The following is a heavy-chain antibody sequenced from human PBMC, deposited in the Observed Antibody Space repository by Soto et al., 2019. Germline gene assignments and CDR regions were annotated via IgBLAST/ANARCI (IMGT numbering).Heavy chain of an antibody. CDR1: GGTFGSYT. CDR3: ARVQYDFWSFYSRNWFDP. J-gene: IGHJ5*02. Sequence: ASVKVSCKASGGTFGSYTISWVRQAPGQGLEWMGRIIPILGIANYAQKFQGRVTITADESTSTAYMELSSLRSEDTAVYYCARVQYDFWSFYSRNWFDPGGEETRFTVP. CDR2: IIPILGIA. V-gene: IGHV1-69*02. D-gene: IGHD3-3*01.